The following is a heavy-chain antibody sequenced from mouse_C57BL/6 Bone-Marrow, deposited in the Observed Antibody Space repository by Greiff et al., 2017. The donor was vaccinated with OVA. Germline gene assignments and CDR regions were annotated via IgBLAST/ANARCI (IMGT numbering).Heavy chain of an antibody. V-gene: IGHV14-2*01. J-gene: IGHJ4*01. CDR3: ARPLITTVVAPAAMDD. CDR1: GFNIKDYY. Sequence: EVMLVESGAELVKPGASVKLSCTASGFNIKDYYMHWVKQRTEQGLEWIGRIDPEDGETKYAPKFQGKATITADTSSNTAYLQLSSLTSEDTAVYYCARPLITTVVAPAAMDDWGQGTSVTVSS. CDR2: IDPEDGET. D-gene: IGHD1-1*01.